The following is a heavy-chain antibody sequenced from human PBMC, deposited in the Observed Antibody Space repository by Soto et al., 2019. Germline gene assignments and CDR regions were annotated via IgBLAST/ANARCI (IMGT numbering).Heavy chain of an antibody. Sequence: QMQLVQSGAEVKKPGSSVKVSCKASGGTLSSFINYPINWVRQAPGQGLEWMGGIVPNVGTVNYAQKFQGRVTITADKSTGTAYMELSSLRSEDTALYYWARLYTSGFLRYFDNWGQGTLVTVSS. CDR3: ARLYTSGFLRYFDN. CDR1: GGTLSSFINYP. V-gene: IGHV1-69*06. D-gene: IGHD3-3*01. J-gene: IGHJ4*02. CDR2: IVPNVGTV.